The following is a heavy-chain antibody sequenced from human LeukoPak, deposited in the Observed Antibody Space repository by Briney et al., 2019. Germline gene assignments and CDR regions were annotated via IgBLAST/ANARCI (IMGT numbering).Heavy chain of an antibody. Sequence: PSETLSLTCTVSGGSISSYYWSWIRQPPGKGLEWIGYIYYSGSTNYNPSLKSRVTISVDMSKNQFSLKLSSVTAEDTALYYCVKLTAAGFVDHWGQGTLVTVSS. CDR3: VKLTAAGFVDH. D-gene: IGHD6-13*01. CDR2: IYYSGST. V-gene: IGHV4-59*01. J-gene: IGHJ4*02. CDR1: GGSISSYY.